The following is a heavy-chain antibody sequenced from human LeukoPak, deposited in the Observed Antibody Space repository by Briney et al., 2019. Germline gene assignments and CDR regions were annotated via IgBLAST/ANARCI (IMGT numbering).Heavy chain of an antibody. Sequence: SVKVSCKASGGTFSSYAISWVRQAPGQGLEWMGGIIPIFGTANYAQKFQGRVTITADKSTSTAYMELSSLRSEDTAVYYCARVTSGYDSSDDYWGQGTLVTVSS. CDR1: GGTFSSYA. CDR3: ARVTSGYDSSDDY. D-gene: IGHD3-22*01. J-gene: IGHJ4*02. V-gene: IGHV1-69*06. CDR2: IIPIFGTA.